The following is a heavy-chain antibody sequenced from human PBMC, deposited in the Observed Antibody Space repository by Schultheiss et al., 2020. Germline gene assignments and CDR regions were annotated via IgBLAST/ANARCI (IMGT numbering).Heavy chain of an antibody. V-gene: IGHV3-23*01. J-gene: IGHJ4*02. CDR1: GFTFSSYG. CDR2: INSSGGST. D-gene: IGHD3-22*01. Sequence: GGSLRLSCAASGFTFSSYGMNWVRQAPGKGLEWVSAINSSGGSTDYADSVKGRFTISRDNSKNTLYLQMNSLRAEDTAVYYCAKDLGTYYDSSGYYYWGQGTLVTVSS. CDR3: AKDLGTYYDSSGYYY.